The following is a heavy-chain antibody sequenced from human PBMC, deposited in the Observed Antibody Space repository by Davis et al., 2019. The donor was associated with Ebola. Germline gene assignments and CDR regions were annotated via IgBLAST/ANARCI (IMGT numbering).Heavy chain of an antibody. V-gene: IGHV7-4-1*01. CDR2: INTNTGNP. CDR1: GYTFTSSA. CDR3: ASPGAARPSPSLADGYYYYYMDV. J-gene: IGHJ6*03. D-gene: IGHD6-6*01. Sequence: ASVNVSCKASGYTFTSSAMNWVRQAPGQGLEWMGWINTNTGNPTYAQGFTGRFVFSLDTSVSTAYLQICSLKAEDTAVYYCASPGAARPSPSLADGYYYYYMDVWGKGTTVTVSS.